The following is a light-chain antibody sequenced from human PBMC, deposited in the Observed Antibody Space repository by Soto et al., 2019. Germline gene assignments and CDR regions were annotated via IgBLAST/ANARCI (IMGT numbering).Light chain of an antibody. CDR2: GAS. CDR1: HSVSSTY. V-gene: IGKV3-20*01. CDR3: QQYGSSPPYT. Sequence: EIVLTQSPGTLYLSPGERATLSCRASHSVSSTYFAWYQQKPGQAPRLLIYGASSRATGIPDRFSGSGPGTAFTLTIRRLEPEDFAVYYCQQYGSSPPYTFGQGNKLEI. J-gene: IGKJ2*01.